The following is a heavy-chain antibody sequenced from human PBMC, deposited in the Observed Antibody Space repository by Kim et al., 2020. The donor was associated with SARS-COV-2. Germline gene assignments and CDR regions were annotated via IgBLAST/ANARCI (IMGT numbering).Heavy chain of an antibody. CDR1: GGSFSGYY. V-gene: IGHV4-34*01. J-gene: IGHJ4*02. Sequence: SETLSLTCAVYGGSFSGYYWSGIRQPPGKGLEWIGEINHSGSTNYNPSLKSRVTISVDTSKNQFSLKLSSVTAADTAVYYCASQEQLEPYWGQGTLVTVS. CDR2: INHSGST. D-gene: IGHD6-13*01. CDR3: ASQEQLEPY.